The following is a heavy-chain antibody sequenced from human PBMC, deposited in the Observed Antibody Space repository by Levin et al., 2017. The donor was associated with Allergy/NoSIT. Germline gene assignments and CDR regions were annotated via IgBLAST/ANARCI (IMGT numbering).Heavy chain of an antibody. CDR3: ARQVDAFDI. Sequence: KVSCKGSGYTFTSYWIGWVRQLPGKGLEWMGLVYPGDSETRYSPSSQGQVTISVDRSINTAYLQWNSLKSSDTAMYYCARQVDAFDIWGQGTMVTVSS. CDR2: VYPGDSET. CDR1: GYTFTSYW. V-gene: IGHV5-51*01. J-gene: IGHJ3*02.